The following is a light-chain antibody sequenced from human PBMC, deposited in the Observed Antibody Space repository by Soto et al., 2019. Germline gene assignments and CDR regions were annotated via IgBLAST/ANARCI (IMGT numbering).Light chain of an antibody. CDR2: EVT. V-gene: IGLV2-8*01. J-gene: IGLJ1*01. Sequence: QSALTQPRSVSGSPGQSVTISCTGTSSDVGGYNYVSWYQQHPGKAPKLIIYEVTNRPSGVPDRFSASKSGNTASLTVSGLQAEDEADYYCSSHGGANNFYLFGTGTKVTVL. CDR1: SSDVGGYNY. CDR3: SSHGGANNFYL.